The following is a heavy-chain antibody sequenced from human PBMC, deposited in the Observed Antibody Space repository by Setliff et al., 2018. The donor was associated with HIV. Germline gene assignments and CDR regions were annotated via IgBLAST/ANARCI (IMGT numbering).Heavy chain of an antibody. CDR1: GYTFTSYY. D-gene: IGHD2-21*02. CDR2: INPSSGST. CDR3: AKDATYYFDGGDGTGWVHPHFDY. J-gene: IGHJ4*02. Sequence: ASVKVSCKASGYTFTSYYMHWVRQAPGQGLEWMGIINPSSGSTTYAQKFQGRVTMTRDTSTSTVYMELSSLRSEDTAVYYCAKDATYYFDGGDGTGWVHPHFDYWGQGTLVTVSS. V-gene: IGHV1-46*01.